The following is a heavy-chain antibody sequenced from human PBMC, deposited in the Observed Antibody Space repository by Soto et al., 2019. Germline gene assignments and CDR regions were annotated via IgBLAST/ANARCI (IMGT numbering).Heavy chain of an antibody. Sequence: QLQLQESGPGLVKPSETLSLTCTVSGGSISSSSYHWGWIRQPPGKGLEWIESIDYSGSTYYNPSLKSRVTISVDTSKNHFSLKLSSVTAADTAVYYCAEGRYSEGRGSFDIWGQGTMVTVSS. CDR1: GGSISSSSYH. D-gene: IGHD2-15*01. V-gene: IGHV4-39*02. J-gene: IGHJ3*02. CDR2: IDYSGST. CDR3: AEGRYSEGRGSFDI.